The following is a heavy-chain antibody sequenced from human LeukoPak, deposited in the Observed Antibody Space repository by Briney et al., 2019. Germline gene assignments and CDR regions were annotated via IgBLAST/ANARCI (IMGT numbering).Heavy chain of an antibody. J-gene: IGHJ4*02. CDR2: IWYDGSNK. CDR1: GFTFSSYG. V-gene: IGHV3-33*01. D-gene: IGHD6-13*01. Sequence: GGSLRLSCAASGFTFSSYGMHWVRQAPGKGLEWVAVIWYDGSNKYYADSVKGRSTISRDNSKNTLYLQMNSLRAEDTAVYYCARDPRKYSSSWYFDYWGQGTLVTVSS. CDR3: ARDPRKYSSSWYFDY.